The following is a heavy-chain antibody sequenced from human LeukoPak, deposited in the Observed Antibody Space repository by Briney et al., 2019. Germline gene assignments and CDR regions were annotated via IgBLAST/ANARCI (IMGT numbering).Heavy chain of an antibody. J-gene: IGHJ4*02. D-gene: IGHD3-22*01. CDR3: AKADGVVVMFDY. Sequence: GGSLRLSCAASGFTFSSFSMDWVRRAPGKGLEWVSYISSSSSTIYYADSVKGRFTISRENAKNSLYLQMNSLRDEDTAVYYCAKADGVVVMFDYWGQGTLVTVSS. V-gene: IGHV3-48*02. CDR2: ISSSSSTI. CDR1: GFTFSSFS.